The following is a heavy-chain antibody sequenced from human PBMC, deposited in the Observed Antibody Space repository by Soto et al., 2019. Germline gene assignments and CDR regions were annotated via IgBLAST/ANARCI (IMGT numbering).Heavy chain of an antibody. V-gene: IGHV1-8*01. CDR1: GYTFTSYD. J-gene: IGHJ3*02. CDR2: MNPNSGNT. D-gene: IGHD6-13*01. Sequence: QVQLVQSGAEVKKPGASVKVSCKASGYTFTSYDINWVRQGTGQGLEWMGWMNPNSGNTGYAQKFQGRVTMTRNTHLSTAYMELSSVRSEDTAVYYCASKPGIAAAGTSGAFDIWGQGTMVTVSS. CDR3: ASKPGIAAAGTSGAFDI.